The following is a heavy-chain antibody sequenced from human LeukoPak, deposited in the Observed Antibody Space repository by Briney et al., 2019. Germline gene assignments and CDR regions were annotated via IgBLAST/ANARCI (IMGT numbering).Heavy chain of an antibody. CDR1: GGSIISYY. V-gene: IGHV4-59*01. D-gene: IGHD6-13*01. J-gene: IGHJ3*02. CDR3: AREGIAAARNAFDI. Sequence: SETLSVTCTVSGGSIISYYWSWIRQPPGKGLEWIGYIYYSGSTNYNPSLKSRVTISVDTSKDQFSLKLSSVTAADTAVYYCAREGIAAARNAFDIWGQGTMVTVSS. CDR2: IYYSGST.